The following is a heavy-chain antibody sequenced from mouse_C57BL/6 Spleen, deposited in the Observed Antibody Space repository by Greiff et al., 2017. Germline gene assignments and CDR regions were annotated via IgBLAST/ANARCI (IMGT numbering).Heavy chain of an antibody. J-gene: IGHJ4*01. CDR2: INPNNGGT. Sequence: EVQLQQSGPELVKPGASVKISCKASGYTFTDYYMNWVKQSHGKSLEWIGDINPNNGGTSYNQKFKGKATLTVDKSSSTAYMELRSLTSEDSAVYYCARAPPYYGSSLYYAMDYWGQGTSVTVSS. D-gene: IGHD1-1*01. V-gene: IGHV1-26*01. CDR1: GYTFTDYY. CDR3: ARAPPYYGSSLYYAMDY.